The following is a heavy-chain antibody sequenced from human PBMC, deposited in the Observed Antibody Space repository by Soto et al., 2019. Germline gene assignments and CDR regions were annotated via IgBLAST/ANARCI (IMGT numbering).Heavy chain of an antibody. CDR1: GFSLSSYW. J-gene: IGHJ5*02. V-gene: IGHV3-74*01. CDR2: INSDGSNT. D-gene: IGHD1-1*01. CDR3: ARGVVCANCQGGAWFDP. Sequence: EVQLVESGGGLVQPGGSLRLSCAASGFSLSSYWMHWVRQVPGKGLLWVSRINSDGSNTNYAGSVKGRFTISRDSAKNTLYLQMNSLRDEDTAVYYCARGVVCANCQGGAWFDPWGQGTLVSVSS.